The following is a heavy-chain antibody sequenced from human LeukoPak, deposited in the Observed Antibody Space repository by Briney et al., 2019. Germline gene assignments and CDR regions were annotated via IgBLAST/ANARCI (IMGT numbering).Heavy chain of an antibody. CDR1: GLTVSSND. Sequence: GGSLRPSCEASGLTVSSNDMSWVRQAPGKGLEWVSVIYSGGGTYYADSVKGRFTISRDNSKNTLYLQVNSLRAEDTAVYYCARVGLGEEAFDIWGQGTMVTVSS. J-gene: IGHJ3*02. D-gene: IGHD5-12*01. CDR2: IYSGGGT. V-gene: IGHV3-66*01. CDR3: ARVGLGEEAFDI.